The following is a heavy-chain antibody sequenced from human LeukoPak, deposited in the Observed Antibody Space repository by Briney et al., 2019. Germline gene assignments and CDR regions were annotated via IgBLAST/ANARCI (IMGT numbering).Heavy chain of an antibody. CDR1: RFTFSNYE. D-gene: IGHD3-22*01. CDR2: ISSSGNTI. V-gene: IGHV3-48*03. Sequence: GGSLRLSCAASRFTFSNYEMHWVRQAPGKGLEWLSYISSSGNTIYYADSVKGRFTISRDNSRNALFLQMNSLRAEDTAVYYCAKRGHYDTTSSYAPFDSWGQGTLVTVSS. CDR3: AKRGHYDTTSSYAPFDS. J-gene: IGHJ4*02.